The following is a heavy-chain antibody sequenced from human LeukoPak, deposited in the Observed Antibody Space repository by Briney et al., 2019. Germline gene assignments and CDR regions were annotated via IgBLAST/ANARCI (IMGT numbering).Heavy chain of an antibody. CDR3: TRGYETFDY. D-gene: IGHD2-2*01. CDR2: VDYNGAT. CDR1: GASISRDH. V-gene: IGHV4-59*01. J-gene: IGHJ4*02. Sequence: PSVTLSLTCSVSGASISRDHWNWVRQVPGKRLEWIGNVDYNGATKYNPSLSSRITISLDTSKNLFSLHLTSVTAADTAHYFCTRGYETFDYWGQGRLVTVSS.